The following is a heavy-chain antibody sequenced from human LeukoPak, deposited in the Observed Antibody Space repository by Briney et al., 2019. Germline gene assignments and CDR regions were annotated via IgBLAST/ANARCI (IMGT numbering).Heavy chain of an antibody. CDR3: ARALRLPVDYSNLRSKVYYFDY. CDR2: MNPNSGNT. V-gene: IGHV1-8*03. J-gene: IGHJ4*02. D-gene: IGHD4-11*01. Sequence: GASVNVSCKASGYTFTSYDINWVRQATGQGLEWMGWMNPNSGNTGYAQKFQGRVTITRNTSISTAYMELSSLRSEDTAVYYCARALRLPVDYSNLRSKVYYFDYWGQGTLVTVSS. CDR1: GYTFTSYD.